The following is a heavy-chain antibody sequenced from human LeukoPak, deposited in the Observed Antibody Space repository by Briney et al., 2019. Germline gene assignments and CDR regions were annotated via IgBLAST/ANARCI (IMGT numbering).Heavy chain of an antibody. CDR2: MSYEGSEA. CDR3: TRQNRRLLPGYPDY. V-gene: IGHV3-30*03. J-gene: IGHJ4*02. D-gene: IGHD5-12*01. Sequence: GGSLRLSCEASGFMFSSYAMHWVRQAPGKGLEWVAGMSYEGSEAYFADSIKGRFTVSRDNSKNTLYLEMNSLRPDDTAIYYCTRQNRRLLPGYPDYWGQGTLVIVSS. CDR1: GFMFSSYA.